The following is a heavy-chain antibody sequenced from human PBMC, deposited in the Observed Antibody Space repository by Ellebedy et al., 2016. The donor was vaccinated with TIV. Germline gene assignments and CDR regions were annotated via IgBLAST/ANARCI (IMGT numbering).Heavy chain of an antibody. Sequence: GESLKISCHGGGYSFSTYWIVWVRQVPGKGLEWMGLVYPRDSDARYSPSFQGQVTISADKSIRTAYLQFNSLEASDTGMYYCARRQNDYGDLDYWGQGTLVTVSS. CDR3: ARRQNDYGDLDY. CDR1: GYSFSTYW. CDR2: VYPRDSDA. D-gene: IGHD4-17*01. V-gene: IGHV5-51*01. J-gene: IGHJ4*02.